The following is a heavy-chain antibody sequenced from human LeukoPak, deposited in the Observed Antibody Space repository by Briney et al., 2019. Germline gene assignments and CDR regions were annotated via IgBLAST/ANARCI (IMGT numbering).Heavy chain of an antibody. CDR3: AINDNSRRYFQY. Sequence: ASVKVSCKASGYTFTGYYMHWVRQAPGQGLEWMGRINPNSGGTNYAQKFQGRVTMTRNTSISTAYMELSSLRSEDTAVYYCAINDNSRRYFQYWGQGTLVTVSS. V-gene: IGHV1-2*06. J-gene: IGHJ1*01. CDR2: INPNSGGT. D-gene: IGHD1-26*01. CDR1: GYTFTGYY.